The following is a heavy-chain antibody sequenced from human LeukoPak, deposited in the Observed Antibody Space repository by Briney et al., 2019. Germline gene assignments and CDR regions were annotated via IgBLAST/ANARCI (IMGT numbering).Heavy chain of an antibody. CDR1: GLTFSSYW. J-gene: IGHJ3*02. V-gene: IGHV3-74*01. CDR3: VSRYCSSINCYKASGSGAFDI. D-gene: IGHD2-2*02. Sequence: GESLRLSCAASGLTFSSYWMHWVRQVPGKGLVWVSRINSDGSDTNYADSVKGRFTISRDNAKNTLYLQMNSLRAEDTALYYCVSRYCSSINCYKASGSGAFDIWGQGTMVTVSS. CDR2: INSDGSDT.